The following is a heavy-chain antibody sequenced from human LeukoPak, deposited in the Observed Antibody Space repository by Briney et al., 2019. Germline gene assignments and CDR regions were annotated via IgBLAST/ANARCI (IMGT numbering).Heavy chain of an antibody. CDR1: GFTFSSYW. J-gene: IGHJ4*02. CDR2: INPGGSSI. Sequence: PGGSLRLSCAASGFTFSSYWMHWVRQVPGEGLVWVARINPGGSSITYADSVKGRFTISRDHAKNTLYLQMDSLRAEDTGVYYCARSNQADDYWGQGTLVTVSS. V-gene: IGHV3-74*01. D-gene: IGHD1-14*01. CDR3: ARSNQADDY.